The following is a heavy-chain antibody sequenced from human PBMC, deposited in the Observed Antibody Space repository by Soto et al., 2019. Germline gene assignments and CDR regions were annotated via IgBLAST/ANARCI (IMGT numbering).Heavy chain of an antibody. Sequence: PGESLKISCKGSGYSFTSYWIGWVRQMPGKGLEWMGIIYPGDSDTRYSPSFQGQVTISAGKSISTAYLQWSSLKASDTAMYYCARPYYDSSGFDAFDIWGQGTMVTVSS. CDR1: GYSFTSYW. CDR3: ARPYYDSSGFDAFDI. D-gene: IGHD3-22*01. J-gene: IGHJ3*02. CDR2: IYPGDSDT. V-gene: IGHV5-51*01.